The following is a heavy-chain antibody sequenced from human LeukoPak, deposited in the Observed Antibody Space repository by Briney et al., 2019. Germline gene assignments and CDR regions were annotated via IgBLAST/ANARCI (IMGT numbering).Heavy chain of an antibody. CDR1: GGSISSYY. D-gene: IGHD3-22*01. J-gene: IGHJ4*02. Sequence: RPSETLSLTCTVSGGSISSYYWSWIRQPPGKGLEWIGYIYYSGSTNYNPSLKSRVTISVDTSKNQFSLKLSSVTAADTAVYYCARRVGDYYDSSGYYGGDYFDYWGQGTLVTVSS. CDR2: IYYSGST. V-gene: IGHV4-59*01. CDR3: ARRVGDYYDSSGYYGGDYFDY.